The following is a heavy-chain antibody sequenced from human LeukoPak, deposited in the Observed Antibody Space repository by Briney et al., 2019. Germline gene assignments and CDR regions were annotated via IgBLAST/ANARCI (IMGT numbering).Heavy chain of an antibody. CDR2: IIPIFGTA. CDR1: GGTFSSYA. CDR3: VSRGFGLGAFDI. V-gene: IGHV1-69*05. J-gene: IGHJ3*02. Sequence: SVKVSCKASGGTFSSYAISWVRQAPGQGLEWMGRIIPIFGTANYAQKFQGRVTITTGESTSTAYMELSSLRSEDTAVYYCVSRGFGLGAFDIWGQGTMVTVSS. D-gene: IGHD3-10*01.